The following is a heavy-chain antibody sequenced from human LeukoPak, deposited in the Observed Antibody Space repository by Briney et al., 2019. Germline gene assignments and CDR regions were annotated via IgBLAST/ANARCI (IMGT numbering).Heavy chain of an antibody. J-gene: IGHJ4*02. CDR3: ARDKARGSLLGPRTAAPGTFDY. Sequence: PGGSLRLSCAASGFTVSSHYMSWVRQAPGKGLEWVAFIRYDGSNKYYVDSVRGRFTISRDNSKNTLYLQMNSLRNEDTAVYFCARDKARGSLLGPRTAAPGTFDYWGQGTLVTVSS. CDR2: IRYDGSNK. CDR1: GFTVSSHY. V-gene: IGHV3-30*02. D-gene: IGHD6-13*01.